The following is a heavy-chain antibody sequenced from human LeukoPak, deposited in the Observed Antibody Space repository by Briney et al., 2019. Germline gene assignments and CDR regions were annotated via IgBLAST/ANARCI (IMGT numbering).Heavy chain of an antibody. CDR2: IWWNSATV. Sequence: PGGSLRPSCAPAGFTSQDYAMHWVRQAAGNGLGWASGIWWNSATVGYADSVKGRFTISRDNAKNSLYLQMNSLRDEDTALYFCAKDFTSYGAKSFDYWGQGTLVTVFS. J-gene: IGHJ4*02. D-gene: IGHD4-23*01. CDR3: AKDFTSYGAKSFDY. CDR1: GFTSQDYA. V-gene: IGHV3-9*02.